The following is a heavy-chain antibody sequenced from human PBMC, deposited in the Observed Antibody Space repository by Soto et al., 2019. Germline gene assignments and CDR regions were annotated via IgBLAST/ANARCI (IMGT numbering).Heavy chain of an antibody. J-gene: IGHJ3*02. CDR1: GFTLSGSA. D-gene: IGHD1-26*01. CDR2: IRSKANSYAT. V-gene: IGHV3-73*01. CDR3: TRHEWELLPSLAFDI. Sequence: GGSLRLSCAASGFTLSGSAMHWVRQASGKGLEWVGRIRSKANSYATAYAASVKGRFTISRDDSKNTAYLQMNGLKTEDTAVYYCTRHEWELLPSLAFDIWGEGTMVTVSS.